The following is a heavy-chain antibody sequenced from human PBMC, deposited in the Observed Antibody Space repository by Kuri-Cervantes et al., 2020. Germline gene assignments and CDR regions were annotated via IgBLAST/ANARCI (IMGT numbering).Heavy chain of an antibody. CDR1: GFTFSSYE. CDR3: ARDSTYYDILTGYYRGYYFDY. Sequence: GGSLRLSCAASGFTFSSYEMNWVRQAPGKGLEWVSYISSSGSTIYYADSVKGRFTISRDNAKNSLYLQMNSLRAEDTAVYYCARDSTYYDILTGYYRGYYFDYWGQGTLVTVSS. J-gene: IGHJ4*02. D-gene: IGHD3-9*01. V-gene: IGHV3-48*03. CDR2: ISSSGSTI.